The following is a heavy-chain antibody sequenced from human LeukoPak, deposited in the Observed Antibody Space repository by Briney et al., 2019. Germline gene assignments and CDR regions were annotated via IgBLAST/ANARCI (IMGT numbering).Heavy chain of an antibody. J-gene: IGHJ4*02. D-gene: IGHD4-17*01. V-gene: IGHV4-30-4*01. CDR1: GGSISSGDYY. CDR2: IYYSGST. Sequence: SQTLSLTCTVSGGSISSGDYYWSWIRQPPGKGLEWIGYIYYSGSTYYNPSLKSRVTISVDTSKNQFSLKLSPVTAADTAVYYCARVEWNGDYVFPFVYWGQGTVVSVLS. CDR3: ARVEWNGDYVFPFVY.